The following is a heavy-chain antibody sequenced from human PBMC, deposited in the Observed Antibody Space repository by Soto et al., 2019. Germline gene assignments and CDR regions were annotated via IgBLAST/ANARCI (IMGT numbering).Heavy chain of an antibody. D-gene: IGHD3-22*01. V-gene: IGHV3-30*18. J-gene: IGHJ3*02. Sequence: QVQLVESGGGVVQPGRSLRLSCAASGFTFSSYGMHWVRQAPGKGLEWVAVISYDGSNKYYADSVKGRFTISRDNSKNTRYLQMNSLRAEYTAVYYCAKDLADSSGYYYNGAFDIWGQGTMVTVSS. CDR1: GFTFSSYG. CDR3: AKDLADSSGYYYNGAFDI. CDR2: ISYDGSNK.